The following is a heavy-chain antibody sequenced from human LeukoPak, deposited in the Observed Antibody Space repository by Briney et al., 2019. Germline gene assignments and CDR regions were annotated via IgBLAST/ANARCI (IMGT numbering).Heavy chain of an antibody. CDR1: GFTVNTNY. D-gene: IGHD3-9*01. V-gene: IGHV3-66*01. J-gene: IGHJ4*02. CDR2: ISSGGGT. Sequence: GGSLRLSCAASGFTVNTNYMSWVRQAPGKGLEWVSLISSGGGTYYADSVKGRFTISRDNSKNTFYLQMNSLGAEDTAAYYCGGGGPGKDFNILTGYLYYWGQGTPVTVSS. CDR3: GGGGPGKDFNILTGYLYY.